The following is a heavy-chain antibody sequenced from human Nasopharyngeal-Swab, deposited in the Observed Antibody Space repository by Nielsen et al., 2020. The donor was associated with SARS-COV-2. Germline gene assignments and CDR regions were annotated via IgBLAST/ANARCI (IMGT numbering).Heavy chain of an antibody. Sequence: SETLSLTCTVSGGSISSSSYYWGWIRQPPGKGLEWTGSIYYSGSTYYNPSLKSRVTISVDTSKNQFSLKLSSVTAADTAAYYCVGSSWYGDYYYYYGMDVWGQGTTVTVSS. CDR2: IYYSGST. D-gene: IGHD6-13*01. CDR3: VGSSWYGDYYYYYGMDV. J-gene: IGHJ6*02. CDR1: GGSISSSSYY. V-gene: IGHV4-39*07.